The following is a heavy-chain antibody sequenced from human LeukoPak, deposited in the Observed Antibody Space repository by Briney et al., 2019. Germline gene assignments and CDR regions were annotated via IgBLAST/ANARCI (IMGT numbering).Heavy chain of an antibody. Sequence: ASVKVSCKASGYTFTNYGISWVRQAPGQGLEWMGWISIYNGNTDYAQKLRGRVTMTTDTSTSTTYMELRSLRSDDTAVYYCARITYDFWSGYYMPDDPWGQGTLVTVSS. CDR1: GYTFTNYG. CDR3: ARITYDFWSGYYMPDDP. D-gene: IGHD3-3*01. J-gene: IGHJ5*02. V-gene: IGHV1-18*01. CDR2: ISIYNGNT.